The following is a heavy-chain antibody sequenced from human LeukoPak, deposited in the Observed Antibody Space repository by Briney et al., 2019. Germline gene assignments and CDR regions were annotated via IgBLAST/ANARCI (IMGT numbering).Heavy chain of an antibody. Sequence: GRSLRLSCAASGFTFSSYGMHWVRQAPGKGLEWVAVISYDGSNKYYADSVKGRFTISRDNSKNTLYLQMNSLKTEDTAVYYCTTDYRVELWFGEFLYKGPEYWGQGALVTVSS. J-gene: IGHJ4*02. CDR3: TTDYRVELWFGEFLYKGPEY. V-gene: IGHV3-30*03. D-gene: IGHD3-10*01. CDR1: GFTFSSYG. CDR2: ISYDGSNK.